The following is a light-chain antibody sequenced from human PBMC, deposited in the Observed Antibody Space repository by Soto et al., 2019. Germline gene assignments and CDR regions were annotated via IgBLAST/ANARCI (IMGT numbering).Light chain of an antibody. Sequence: EIVMEEPRGTLALTSGGRVNHSRRASQSVGNNLAWHQQKPGQAPRLLIYGASTRATGFPARFSGSGSGTEFTLTLSSMQSEDFAVYYCQQYSTWTPTTFGQGTRLEIK. CDR1: QSVGNN. J-gene: IGKJ5*01. CDR2: GAS. CDR3: QQYSTWTPTT. V-gene: IGKV3-15*01.